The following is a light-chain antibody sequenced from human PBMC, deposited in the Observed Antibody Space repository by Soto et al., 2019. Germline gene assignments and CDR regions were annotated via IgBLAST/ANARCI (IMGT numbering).Light chain of an antibody. Sequence: QLVLTQPASVSGSPGQSITISCTGTSSDVGSYNLVSWYQQLPGKAPKLIIYEVSKRPSGVSNRFSGSKSGNTASLTISGLQAEDEADYYCCSWAGSNTFYFFGTGTKVTVL. V-gene: IGLV2-23*02. CDR3: CSWAGSNTFYF. J-gene: IGLJ1*01. CDR2: EVS. CDR1: SSDVGSYNL.